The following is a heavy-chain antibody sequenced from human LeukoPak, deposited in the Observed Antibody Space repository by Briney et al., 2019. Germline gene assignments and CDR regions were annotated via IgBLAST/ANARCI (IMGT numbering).Heavy chain of an antibody. J-gene: IGHJ3*02. CDR3: ARVDTVTTYAFDI. CDR1: GGSISSYY. V-gene: IGHV4-59*01. D-gene: IGHD4-17*01. CDR2: IYYSGST. Sequence: SETLSLTCTVSGGSISSYYWSWIRQPPGKGLEWIGYIYYSGSTNYNPSLKSRVTISVDTSKNQFSLKLSSVTAADTAVYYCARVDTVTTYAFDIWGHGTMVTVSS.